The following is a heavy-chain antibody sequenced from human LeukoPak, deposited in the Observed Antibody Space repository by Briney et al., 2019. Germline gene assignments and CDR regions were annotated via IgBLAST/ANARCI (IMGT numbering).Heavy chain of an antibody. V-gene: IGHV4-31*03. Sequence: PSETLSLTCTVSGGSISSAGYYWSWIRQHSGKGLEWIGYIYYSGSTYYNASLKSRVTISVDTSKNQLSLKLSSVTAADTAVYYCARRRAFGEGGSFDYWGQGILVTVSS. D-gene: IGHD3-16*01. CDR2: IYYSGST. J-gene: IGHJ4*02. CDR1: GGSISSAGYY. CDR3: ARRRAFGEGGSFDY.